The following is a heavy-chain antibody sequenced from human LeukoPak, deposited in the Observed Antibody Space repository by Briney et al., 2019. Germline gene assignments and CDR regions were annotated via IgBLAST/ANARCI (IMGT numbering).Heavy chain of an antibody. CDR3: ATVRESIFDY. Sequence: SETLSLTCTVSGGSISSSSYYWGWIRQPPGKGLEWIGSIYYSGSTYYNPSLKSRVTISVDTSKNQFSLKLSSVTAADTAVYYCATVRESIFDYWGQGTLVTVSS. CDR1: GGSISSSSYY. V-gene: IGHV4-39*01. D-gene: IGHD3-10*01. J-gene: IGHJ4*02. CDR2: IYYSGST.